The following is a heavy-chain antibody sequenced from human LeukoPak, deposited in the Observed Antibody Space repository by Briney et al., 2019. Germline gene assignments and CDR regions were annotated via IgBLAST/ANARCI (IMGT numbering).Heavy chain of an antibody. CDR3: AKGSYYDSSGSFYFDY. D-gene: IGHD3-22*01. Sequence: GGSPRLSCADSGFTFSSYAMSWVRQAPGKGLEWVSTMIGSGDTTYYADSVKGRFTISRDNSKNTLYVQVNSLGTEDTAAYYCAKGSYYDSSGSFYFDYWGQGTLVTVSS. CDR2: MIGSGDTT. V-gene: IGHV3-23*01. J-gene: IGHJ4*02. CDR1: GFTFSSYA.